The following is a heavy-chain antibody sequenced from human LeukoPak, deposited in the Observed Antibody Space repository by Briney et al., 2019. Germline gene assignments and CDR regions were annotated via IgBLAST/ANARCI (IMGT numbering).Heavy chain of an antibody. J-gene: IGHJ2*01. CDR2: ITGSGSYI. Sequence: KTGGSLRLSCAASGFTFSTYSMNWVRQAPGKGLEWVSFITGSGSYIYYGDSLRGRVSISRDNTKNSLYLQMNSLRVEDTAVYYCARVGSSSSSWYFDLWGRGTLVTVSS. D-gene: IGHD6-6*01. V-gene: IGHV3-21*01. CDR3: ARVGSSSSSWYFDL. CDR1: GFTFSTYS.